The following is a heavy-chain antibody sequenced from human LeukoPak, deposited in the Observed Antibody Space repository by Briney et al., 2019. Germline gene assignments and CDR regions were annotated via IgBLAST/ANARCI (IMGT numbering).Heavy chain of an antibody. D-gene: IGHD5-12*01. Sequence: GGSLRLSCAASGFTFSDYYMSWIRQAPGKGLEWVSYISSSGSTIYYADSVKGRFTISRDNAKNSLYLQMNSLRAEDTAVYYCARDPLWYSPGGVVATTPLVHYFDYWGQGTLVTVSS. CDR1: GFTFSDYY. V-gene: IGHV3-11*04. CDR2: ISSSGSTI. CDR3: ARDPLWYSPGGVVATTPLVHYFDY. J-gene: IGHJ4*02.